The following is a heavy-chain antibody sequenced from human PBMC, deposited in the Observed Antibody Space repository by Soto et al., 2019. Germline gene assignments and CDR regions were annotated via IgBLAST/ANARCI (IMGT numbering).Heavy chain of an antibody. J-gene: IGHJ4*02. Sequence: GSLRLSCAASGFTFSDYYMSRIRQAPGKGLEWVSYISSSGSTIYYADSVKGRFTISRDNAKNSLYLQMNSLRAEDTAVYYCARARSSSWFPFDYWGQGTLVTVSS. CDR3: ARARSSSWFPFDY. CDR1: GFTFSDYY. D-gene: IGHD6-13*01. V-gene: IGHV3-11*01. CDR2: ISSSGSTI.